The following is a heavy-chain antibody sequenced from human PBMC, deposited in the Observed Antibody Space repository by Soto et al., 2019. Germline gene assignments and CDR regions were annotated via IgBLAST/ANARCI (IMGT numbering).Heavy chain of an antibody. D-gene: IGHD3-3*01. V-gene: IGHV4-61*08. CDR1: GGSISSGGYY. CDR2: IYYSGST. J-gene: IGHJ6*03. CDR3: ARGSLPDFGVVQKINYYMDV. Sequence: SETLSLTCTVSGGSISSGGYYWSWIRQPPGKGLEWIGYIYYSGSTNYNPSLKSRVTISVDTSKNQFSLKLSSVTAADTAVYYCARGSLPDFGVVQKINYYMDVWGKGTTVTVSS.